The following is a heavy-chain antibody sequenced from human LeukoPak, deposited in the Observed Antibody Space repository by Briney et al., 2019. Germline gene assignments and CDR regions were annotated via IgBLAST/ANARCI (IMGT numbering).Heavy chain of an antibody. D-gene: IGHD5-12*01. J-gene: IGHJ4*02. CDR2: INPDTDTT. V-gene: IGHV1-46*01. CDR1: VYTFTTSY. CDR3: ARGPKSAYDLSFDY. Sequence: ASRKVSCKASVYTFTTSYIYWVPQAPGQRLQWMGMINPDTDTTSYTQTFRGRVTVTMDASTSTVSMELSSLTAADTAVYYCARGPKSAYDLSFDYWGQGTLVTVSS.